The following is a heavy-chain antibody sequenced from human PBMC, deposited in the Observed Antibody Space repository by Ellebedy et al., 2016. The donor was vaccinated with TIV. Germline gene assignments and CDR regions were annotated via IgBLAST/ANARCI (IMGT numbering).Heavy chain of an antibody. J-gene: IGHJ4*02. D-gene: IGHD2-15*01. V-gene: IGHV3-21*01. Sequence: PGGSLRLSCAASGVTFRSYRLNWVRQAPGKGRERVSSISTISSYAESVRCRFTISRHNAKNALYLQINSLRAGDTAVYYCSRGGGCGGGTCYYPDFWGQGTLVTVSS. CDR1: GVTFRSYR. CDR3: SRGGGCGGGTCYYPDF. CDR2: ISTISS.